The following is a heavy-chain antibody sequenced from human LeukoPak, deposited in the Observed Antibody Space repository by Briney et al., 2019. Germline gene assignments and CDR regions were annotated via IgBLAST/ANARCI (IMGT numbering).Heavy chain of an antibody. CDR2: ISTTSSYI. Sequence: GGSLRLSCTASGFTFSAYNMNWVRQAPGKGLEWVSSISTTSSYIYYADSVKGRFTISRDNAKNSLYLQMSSLRVEETAVYYCARHTSGSFDVWGQGTMVTVSS. V-gene: IGHV3-21*01. J-gene: IGHJ3*01. D-gene: IGHD3-22*01. CDR3: ARHTSGSFDV. CDR1: GFTFSAYN.